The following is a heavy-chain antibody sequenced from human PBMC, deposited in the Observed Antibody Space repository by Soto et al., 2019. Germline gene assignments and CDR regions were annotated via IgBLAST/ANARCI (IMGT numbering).Heavy chain of an antibody. D-gene: IGHD6-6*01. CDR3: TTRPKYSSSSSFRRSDAFDI. J-gene: IGHJ3*02. CDR1: GFTFSNAW. Sequence: EVQLVESGGGLVKPGGSLRLSCAASGFTFSNAWMSWVRQAPGKGLEWVGRIKSKTDGGTTDYAAPVKGRFAISRDDSKNTLYLQMNSLKTEDTAVYYCTTRPKYSSSSSFRRSDAFDIWGQGTMVTVSS. V-gene: IGHV3-15*01. CDR2: IKSKTDGGTT.